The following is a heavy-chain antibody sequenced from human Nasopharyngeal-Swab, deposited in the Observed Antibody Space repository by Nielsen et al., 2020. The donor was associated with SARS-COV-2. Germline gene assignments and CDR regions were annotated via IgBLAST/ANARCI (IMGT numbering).Heavy chain of an antibody. D-gene: IGHD3-16*01. CDR3: AREADLMGYDDAFDT. J-gene: IGHJ3*02. CDR2: IKQDGGEK. Sequence: VRQAPGKGLEWVANIKQDGGEKFYVDSVKGRFRVSRDNAQNSVYLQMDRLRVEDTAVYYCAREADLMGYDDAFDTWGRGTVVTVSS. V-gene: IGHV3-7*04.